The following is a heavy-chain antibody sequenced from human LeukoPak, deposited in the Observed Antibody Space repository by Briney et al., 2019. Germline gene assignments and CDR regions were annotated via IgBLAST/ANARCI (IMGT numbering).Heavy chain of an antibody. Sequence: GGSLRLSYAASGFTFSSYAMSWVRQAPGKGLEWVSGITGSGGSTYHADSVKGRFTISRDNSQNTLFLQMSSLRAEDSAIFYCAKGSASGRPYYFDSWGQGILVTVSS. CDR3: AKGSASGRPYYFDS. J-gene: IGHJ4*02. V-gene: IGHV3-23*01. CDR2: ITGSGGST. CDR1: GFTFSSYA. D-gene: IGHD2-15*01.